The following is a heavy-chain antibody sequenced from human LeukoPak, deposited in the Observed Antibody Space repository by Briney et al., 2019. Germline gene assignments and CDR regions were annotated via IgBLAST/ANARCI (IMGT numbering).Heavy chain of an antibody. J-gene: IGHJ4*02. V-gene: IGHV3-33*01. CDR3: AREDSSSWGY. CDR2: IWYDGSNK. Sequence: PGRSLRLSCAASGFTFSSYGMHWVRQAPGKGLEWVAVIWYDGSNKYYADSVKGRFTISRDNSKNTLYLQMNSLRAEDTAVYYGAREDSSSWGYWGQGTLVTVSS. CDR1: GFTFSSYG. D-gene: IGHD6-13*01.